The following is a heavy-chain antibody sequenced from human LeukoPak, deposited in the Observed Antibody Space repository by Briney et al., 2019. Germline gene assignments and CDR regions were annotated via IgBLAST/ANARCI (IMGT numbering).Heavy chain of an antibody. CDR2: ISTSSNNI. Sequence: GGSLRLSCAASGFSFSSYSMNWVRQAPGKGLEWVSYISTSSNNIYYADSVKGRFTISRDNAKNSLYLQMNSLRDEDTAVYYCAGRKTRWPQPDYWGQGTLVTVSS. J-gene: IGHJ4*02. CDR3: AGRKTRWPQPDY. CDR1: GFSFSSYS. D-gene: IGHD5-24*01. V-gene: IGHV3-48*02.